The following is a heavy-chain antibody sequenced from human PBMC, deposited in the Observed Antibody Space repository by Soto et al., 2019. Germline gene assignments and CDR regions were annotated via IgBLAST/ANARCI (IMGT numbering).Heavy chain of an antibody. Sequence: EVQLVESGGGLVQPGESLRLSCAASGFTFTIYSMNWVRQAPGKGLEWLSYISSTSNTIYYADSVKGRFTISRDNARNSLSLHMNGLRAEDTAVYYCARGVGRYFYPFEMWVQGTMVTVS. J-gene: IGHJ3*02. CDR3: ARGVGRYFYPFEM. CDR1: GFTFTIYS. D-gene: IGHD3-9*01. V-gene: IGHV3-48*01. CDR2: ISSTSNTI.